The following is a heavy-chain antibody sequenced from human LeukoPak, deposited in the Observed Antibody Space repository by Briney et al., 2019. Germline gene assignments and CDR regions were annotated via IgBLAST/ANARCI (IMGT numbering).Heavy chain of an antibody. CDR1: GFTFGDYG. Sequence: GGSLRLSCAASGFTFGDYGMSWVRQAPGKGLEWVSGINWNGGNTAYADSVKGRFTISRDNAKDSLYLQMNSLRAEDTALYYCARGMYPGDAFDIWGQGTMVTVSS. J-gene: IGHJ3*02. D-gene: IGHD1-1*01. CDR2: INWNGGNT. CDR3: ARGMYPGDAFDI. V-gene: IGHV3-20*04.